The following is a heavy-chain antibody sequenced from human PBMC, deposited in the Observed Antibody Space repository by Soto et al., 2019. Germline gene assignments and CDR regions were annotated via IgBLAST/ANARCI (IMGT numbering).Heavy chain of an antibody. Sequence: EGQVLESGGGLVQPGGSLRLTCVASGFTLSNFGMSWVRQAPGKGLEWVSFVSGNGGSTYYIDSVKGRFTISRDSSTNTVRLQMNSLRAEDTAGYYCATSNYGERDWGQGALVTVSS. CDR3: ATSNYGERD. CDR2: VSGNGGST. J-gene: IGHJ4*02. D-gene: IGHD4-17*01. CDR1: GFTLSNFG. V-gene: IGHV3-23*01.